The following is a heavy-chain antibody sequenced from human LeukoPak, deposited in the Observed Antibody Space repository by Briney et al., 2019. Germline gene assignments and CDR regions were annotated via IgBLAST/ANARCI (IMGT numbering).Heavy chain of an antibody. V-gene: IGHV4-34*01. CDR3: ARVRPLITMVRGVISH. J-gene: IGHJ4*02. CDR2: NNHSGST. CDR1: GGSFSGYY. Sequence: PSETLSLTCAVYGGSFSGYYWSWIRQPPGKGLEWIGENNHSGSTNYNPSLKSRVTISVDTSKNQFSLKLSSVTAADTAVYYCARVRPLITMVRGVISHWGQGTLVTVSS. D-gene: IGHD3-10*01.